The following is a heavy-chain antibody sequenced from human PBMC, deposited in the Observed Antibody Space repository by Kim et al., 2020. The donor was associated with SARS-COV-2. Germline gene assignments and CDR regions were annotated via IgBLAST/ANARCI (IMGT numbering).Heavy chain of an antibody. V-gene: IGHV3-9*01. CDR3: AKDLTH. J-gene: IGHJ1*01. CDR2: WNSDRM. Sequence: WNSDRMRYADSVKGRFTISRDNAKNSLYLQMNSLRAEDTALYYCAKDLTHWGQGTLVIVSS. D-gene: IGHD7-27*01.